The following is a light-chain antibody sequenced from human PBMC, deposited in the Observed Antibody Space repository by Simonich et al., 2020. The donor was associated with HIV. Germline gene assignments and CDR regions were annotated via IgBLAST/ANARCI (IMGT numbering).Light chain of an antibody. CDR2: DAS. J-gene: IGKJ1*01. CDR3: QQRSNWPRT. Sequence: EIVMTQSPATLSVSPGERATLSCRVSQSVASNLAWYQQKPGQPPRLLIYDASNRATGIPARFSGSGSGTDFTLTISSLEPEDFAVYYCQQRSNWPRTFGQGTKVEIK. V-gene: IGKV3-11*01. CDR1: QSVASN.